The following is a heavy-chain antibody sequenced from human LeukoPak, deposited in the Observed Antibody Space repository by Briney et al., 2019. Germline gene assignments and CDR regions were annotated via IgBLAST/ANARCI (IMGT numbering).Heavy chain of an antibody. Sequence: ASVKVSCKASGYTFTGYYMHWVRQAPGQGLEWMGWINPDSGDTNYAQRFQSRVTMTRDTSISTAYMELSRLTSDDTAMYYCAKVIHGAVTFDIWGQGTMVTVSS. V-gene: IGHV1-2*02. CDR1: GYTFTGYY. CDR3: AKVIHGAVTFDI. CDR2: INPDSGDT. J-gene: IGHJ3*02. D-gene: IGHD4-17*01.